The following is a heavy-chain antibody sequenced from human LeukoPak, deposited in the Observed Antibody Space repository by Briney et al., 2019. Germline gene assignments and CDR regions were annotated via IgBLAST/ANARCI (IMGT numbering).Heavy chain of an antibody. CDR1: GFTFSSYA. D-gene: IGHD4-23*01. V-gene: IGHV3-30-3*01. CDR2: ISYDGSNK. CDR3: AKEEDYGGTAAFDY. J-gene: IGHJ4*02. Sequence: PGRSLRLSCAASGFTFSSYAMHWVRQAPGKGLEWVAVISYDGSNKYYADSVKGRFTISRDNSKNTLYLQMNSLRAEDTAVYYCAKEEDYGGTAAFDYWGQGTLVTVSS.